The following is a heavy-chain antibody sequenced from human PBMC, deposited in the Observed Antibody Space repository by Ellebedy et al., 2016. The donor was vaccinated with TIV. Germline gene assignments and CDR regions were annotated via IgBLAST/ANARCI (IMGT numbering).Heavy chain of an antibody. D-gene: IGHD3-16*01. CDR2: MSYSGSS. CDR1: GASISRYY. J-gene: IGHJ4*02. CDR3: ASRASWRSDLGRGHYFEN. Sequence: MPSETLSLTCNVSGASISRYYWSWIRQPPGKGLEGIGYMSYSGSSNYNPSLKSRVTISVDTSKSQFSLKLTSVTAADTAVYDCASRASWRSDLGRGHYFENWGQGALVTVSS. V-gene: IGHV4-59*08.